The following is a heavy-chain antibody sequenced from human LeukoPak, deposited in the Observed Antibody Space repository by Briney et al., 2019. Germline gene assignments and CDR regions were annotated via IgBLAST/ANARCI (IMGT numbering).Heavy chain of an antibody. Sequence: NPSETLSLTCSSSGGSISSDYWNWIRQPPGKRPEWIGYIYHSGATNYNPSLKSRVTISLDTSKKYFSLKLTSVTAADTAIYYCAKVGGMTTVNNAAFDIWGQGTMVTVAS. V-gene: IGHV4-59*01. D-gene: IGHD4-11*01. CDR2: IYHSGAT. CDR3: AKVGGMTTVNNAAFDI. CDR1: GGSISSDY. J-gene: IGHJ3*02.